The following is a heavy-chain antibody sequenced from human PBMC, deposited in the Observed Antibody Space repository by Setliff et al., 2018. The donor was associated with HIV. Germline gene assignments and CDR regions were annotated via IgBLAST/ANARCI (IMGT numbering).Heavy chain of an antibody. CDR1: GYTVTTYG. Sequence: ASVKVSCKASGYTVTTYGISWVRQAPGQGFEWMGWFNTETRNPMYAQAFKGRLVFSLDTSVSTAYLQINSLKAEDTAMYYCARVGSYWSTFDYWGQGALVTVSS. J-gene: IGHJ4*02. CDR3: ARVGSYWSTFDY. V-gene: IGHV7-4-1*02. CDR2: FNTETRNP. D-gene: IGHD1-26*01.